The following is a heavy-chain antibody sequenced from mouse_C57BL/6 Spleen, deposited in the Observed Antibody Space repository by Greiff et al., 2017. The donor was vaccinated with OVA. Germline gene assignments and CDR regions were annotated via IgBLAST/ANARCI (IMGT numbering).Heavy chain of an antibody. CDR3: ARRRTGLRYFDV. CDR2: ISSGGSYT. D-gene: IGHD1-1*01. V-gene: IGHV5-6*02. J-gene: IGHJ1*03. CDR1: GFTFSSYG. Sequence: EVMLVESGGDLVKPGGSLKLSCAASGFTFSSYGMSWVRQTPDKRLEWVATISSGGSYTYYPDSVKGRFTISRDNAKNTLYLQMSSLKSEDTAMYYCARRRTGLRYFDVWGTGTTVTVSS.